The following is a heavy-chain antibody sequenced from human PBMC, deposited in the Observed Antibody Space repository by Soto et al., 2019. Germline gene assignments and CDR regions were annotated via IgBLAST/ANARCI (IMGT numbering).Heavy chain of an antibody. CDR2: IIPILGIA. Sequence: QVQLVQSGAEVKKPGSSVKVSCKASGGTFSSYTISWVRQAPGQGLEWMGRIIPILGIANYAQKFQGRVTXTXDXXTSTADMELSSLRSEDTAVYYCASGDDYGGNSVDYWGQGTLVTVSS. V-gene: IGHV1-69*02. CDR3: ASGDDYGGNSVDY. D-gene: IGHD4-17*01. CDR1: GGTFSSYT. J-gene: IGHJ4*02.